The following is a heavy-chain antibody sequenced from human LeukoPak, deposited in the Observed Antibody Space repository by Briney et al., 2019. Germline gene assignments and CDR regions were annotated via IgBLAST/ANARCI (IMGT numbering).Heavy chain of an antibody. CDR1: VHTFANYW. J-gene: IGHJ5*02. V-gene: IGHV5-51*01. Sequence: TGESLKISCKGSVHTFANYWIGWVRQMPGKGLEWMGIIYPGDSDTRYSPSFQGQVTMSVDKAINTAFLQWSSLKASDTARYYCARHDKGYGWFAPWGQGTLVTVSS. CDR2: IYPGDSDT. CDR3: ARHDKGYGWFAP. D-gene: IGHD1-1*01.